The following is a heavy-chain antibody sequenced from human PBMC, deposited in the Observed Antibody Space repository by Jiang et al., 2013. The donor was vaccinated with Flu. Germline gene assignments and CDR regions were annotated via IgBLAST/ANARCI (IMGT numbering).Heavy chain of an antibody. CDR2: IYYSGST. CDR3: ARHLSYDVLTGNGGFYFDY. CDR1: GDSISRYY. V-gene: IGHV4-59*08. Sequence: TCTVSGDSISRYYWNWIRQTPGKGLEWIGDIYYSGSTNYNPSLKSRVTISVDTSRNQFSLRLKSVTAADTAVYYCARHLSYDVLTGNGGFYFDYWGQGILVTVSS. D-gene: IGHD3-9*01. J-gene: IGHJ4*02.